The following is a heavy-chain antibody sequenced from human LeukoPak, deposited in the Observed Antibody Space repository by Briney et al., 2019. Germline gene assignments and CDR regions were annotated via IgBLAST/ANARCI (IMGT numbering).Heavy chain of an antibody. V-gene: IGHV3-73*01. CDR1: GFTFSGSA. CDR2: IRSKLNTYAT. Sequence: GGSLRLSCAASGFTFSGSAMHWVRQASGKGLEWVGRIRSKLNTYATAYVESVKGRFTISRDDSKNTAYLQMNSLKTEDTAVYYCTTDLGQDYWGQGTLVTVSS. J-gene: IGHJ4*02. CDR3: TTDLGQDY.